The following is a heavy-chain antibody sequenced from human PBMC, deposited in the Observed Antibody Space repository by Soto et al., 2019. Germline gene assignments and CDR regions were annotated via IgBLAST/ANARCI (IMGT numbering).Heavy chain of an antibody. CDR1: GFTFSSYS. D-gene: IGHD3-22*01. J-gene: IGHJ5*02. CDR3: ARGADYDSSGIRLNWFDP. Sequence: GGSLRLSCAASGFTFSSYSMNWVRQAPGKGLEWVSYISSSSSTIYYADSVRGRFTISRDNAKNSLYLQMNSLRDEDTAVYYCARGADYDSSGIRLNWFDPWGQGTLVTVSS. CDR2: ISSSSSTI. V-gene: IGHV3-48*02.